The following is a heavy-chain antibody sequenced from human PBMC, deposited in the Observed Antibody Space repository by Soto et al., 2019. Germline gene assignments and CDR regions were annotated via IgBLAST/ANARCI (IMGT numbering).Heavy chain of an antibody. V-gene: IGHV3-33*01. CDR1: GFTFSSYG. CDR2: IWYDGSNK. CDR3: ARGSGSYWRGDWFDP. Sequence: QVQLVESGGGVVQPGRSLRLSCVASGFTFSSYGMHWVRQAPGKGLEWVAVIWYDGSNKYYADSVKGRFTISRDNSKNTLYLQMNSRRAEDTAVYYCARGSGSYWRGDWFDPWGQGTLVTVSS. D-gene: IGHD3-10*01. J-gene: IGHJ5*02.